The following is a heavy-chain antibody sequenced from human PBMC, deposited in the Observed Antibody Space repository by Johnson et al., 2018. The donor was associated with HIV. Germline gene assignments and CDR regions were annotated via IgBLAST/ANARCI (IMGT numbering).Heavy chain of an antibody. V-gene: IGHV3-30*18. J-gene: IGHJ3*02. CDR1: GFSFTNYV. CDR2: ISYDGSTK. D-gene: IGHD6-13*01. Sequence: QVQLVESGGGVVQPGRSLRLSCAASGFSFTNYVMHWVRQAPGKGLEWVAVISYDGSTKHFADSVKGRFTITRDNSKNTLYLQMNSLTTEDTAVYYCAKEGLRSRIGPSDIWGQGTMVTVSS. CDR3: AKEGLRSRIGPSDI.